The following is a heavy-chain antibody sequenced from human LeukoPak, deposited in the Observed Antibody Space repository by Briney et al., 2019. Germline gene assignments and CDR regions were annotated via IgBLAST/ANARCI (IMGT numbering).Heavy chain of an antibody. CDR2: ISGSGGST. Sequence: GSLRLSCAASGFTFSRYAMSWVRQAPGKGLEWVSAISGSGGSTYYADSVKGRFTISRDNSKNTLYLQVNSLRAEDTAVYYCAKDPLVRGLTYDSWGQGALVTVSS. CDR1: GFTFSRYA. CDR3: AKDPLVRGLTYDS. V-gene: IGHV3-23*01. D-gene: IGHD3-10*01. J-gene: IGHJ4*02.